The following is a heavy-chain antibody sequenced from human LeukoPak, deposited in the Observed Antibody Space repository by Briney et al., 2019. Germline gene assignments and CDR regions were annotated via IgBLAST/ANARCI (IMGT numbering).Heavy chain of an antibody. CDR3: VRDLGGRSGH. Sequence: GGSLRLSCAASGFTFSSNWMHWVRQAPGEGLVWVSRINEDGSTTNYADSVKGRFTISRDNAKSTLYLQMNSLRAEDTAVYYCVRDLGGRSGHWGQGTLVTVSS. J-gene: IGHJ4*02. CDR1: GFTFSSNW. CDR2: INEDGSTT. D-gene: IGHD1-26*01. V-gene: IGHV3-74*01.